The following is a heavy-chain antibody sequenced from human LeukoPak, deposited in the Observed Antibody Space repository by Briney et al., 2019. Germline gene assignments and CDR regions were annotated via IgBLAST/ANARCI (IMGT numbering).Heavy chain of an antibody. D-gene: IGHD3-10*01. V-gene: IGHV3-7*01. Sequence: WGSLRLSCAASGFTFSSYWMSWVRQAPGKGLEWVANIKQDGSEKYYVDSVKGRFTISRDNAKNSLYLQMNSLRAEDTAVYYCAREGAPDLLWFGESRYYFDYWGQGTLVTVSS. J-gene: IGHJ4*02. CDR2: IKQDGSEK. CDR1: GFTFSSYW. CDR3: AREGAPDLLWFGESRYYFDY.